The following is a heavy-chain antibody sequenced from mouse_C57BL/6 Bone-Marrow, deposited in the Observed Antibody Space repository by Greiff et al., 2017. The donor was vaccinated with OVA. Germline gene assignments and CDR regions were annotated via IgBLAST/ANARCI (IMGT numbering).Heavy chain of an antibody. CDR1: GPNFPRHC. CDR2: IYPRSGNT. J-gene: IGHJ4*01. CDR3: ARSGYGGDY. D-gene: IGHD3-1*01. V-gene: IGHV1-81*01. Sequence: VQLQQSGAELARPGAYVKLSCKASGPNFPRHCISWVKQRTGQGLEWIGEIYPRSGNTYYNEKFKGKATLTADKSSSTAYMELRSLTSEDSAVYFCARSGYGGDYWGQGTSVTVSS.